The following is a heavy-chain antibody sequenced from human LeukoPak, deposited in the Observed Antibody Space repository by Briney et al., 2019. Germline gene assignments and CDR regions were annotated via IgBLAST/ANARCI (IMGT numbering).Heavy chain of an antibody. CDR3: ARSLSLIAADYYYMDV. Sequence: SETLSLTCTVSGGSISSHYWSWIRQPPGKGLEWIGYIYYSGSTNYNPSLKSRVTISIDTSKNQFSLKLSSVTAADTAVYYCARSLSLIAADYYYMDVWGKATTVTVSS. D-gene: IGHD6-13*01. J-gene: IGHJ6*03. CDR2: IYYSGST. CDR1: GGSISSHY. V-gene: IGHV4-59*11.